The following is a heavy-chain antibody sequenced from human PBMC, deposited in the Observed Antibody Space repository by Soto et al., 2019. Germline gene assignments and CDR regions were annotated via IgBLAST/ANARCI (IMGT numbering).Heavy chain of an antibody. Sequence: PGGSLRLSCAASGFTFSSYAMHWVRQAPGKGLEWVAVISYDGSNKYYADSVKGRFTISRDNSKNTLYLQMNSLRAEDTAVYYCASHPSIVRPYRRPYFDYCGQGTRVTVS. CDR3: ASHPSIVRPYRRPYFDY. J-gene: IGHJ4*02. D-gene: IGHD1-26*01. V-gene: IGHV3-30-3*01. CDR1: GFTFSSYA. CDR2: ISYDGSNK.